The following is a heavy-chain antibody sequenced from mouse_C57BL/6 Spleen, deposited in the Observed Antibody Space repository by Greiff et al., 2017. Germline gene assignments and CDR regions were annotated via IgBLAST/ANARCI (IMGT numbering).Heavy chain of an antibody. Sequence: QVHVKQPGAELVRPGSSVKLSCKASGYTFTSYWMHWVKQRPIQGLEWIGNIDPSDSETHYNQKFKDKATLTVDKSSSTAYMQLSSLTSEDSAVYYCARHYYGSSFYAMDYWGQGTSVTVSS. D-gene: IGHD1-1*01. CDR3: ARHYYGSSFYAMDY. CDR2: IDPSDSET. J-gene: IGHJ4*01. CDR1: GYTFTSYW. V-gene: IGHV1-52*01.